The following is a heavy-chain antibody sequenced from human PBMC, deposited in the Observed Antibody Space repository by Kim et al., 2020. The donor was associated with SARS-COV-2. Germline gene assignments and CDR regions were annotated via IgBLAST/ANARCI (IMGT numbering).Heavy chain of an antibody. D-gene: IGHD2-21*02. CDR3: ARYCGGDCYGGWGFDP. Sequence: SVKGRFTISRDNAENSLYLQMNSLRAEDAAVYYCARYCGGDCYGGWGFDPWGQGTLVTVSS. V-gene: IGHV3-48*03. J-gene: IGHJ5*02.